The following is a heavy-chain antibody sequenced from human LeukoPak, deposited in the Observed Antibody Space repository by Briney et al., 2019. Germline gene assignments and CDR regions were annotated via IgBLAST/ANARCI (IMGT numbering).Heavy chain of an antibody. J-gene: IGHJ3*02. CDR3: ARCGRFGKLRPVDPDTFDI. V-gene: IGHV4-59*01. Sequence: SETLSLTCTVSGGSIRSYHWSWIRQPPGKGLEWIGYIYDSGSTNYNPSLKSRVTISVDTSKNQFSLKLSSVTAADTAVYYCARCGRFGKLRPVDPDTFDIWGQGTMVTVSS. CDR2: IYDSGST. D-gene: IGHD3-10*01. CDR1: GGSIRSYH.